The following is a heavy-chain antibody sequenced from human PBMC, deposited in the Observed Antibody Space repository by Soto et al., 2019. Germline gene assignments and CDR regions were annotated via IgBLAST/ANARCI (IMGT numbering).Heavy chain of an antibody. CDR2: INHSGST. V-gene: IGHV4-34*01. D-gene: IGHD4-17*01. J-gene: IGHJ5*02. CDR3: ARGRTTVTVWFDP. CDR1: GGSFSGYY. Sequence: SGTLSLTCAVYGGSFSGYYWSWIRQPPGKGLEWIGEINHSGSTNYNPSLKSRVTISVDTSKNQFSLKLSSVTAADTAVYYCARGRTTVTVWFDPWGQGTLVTVSS.